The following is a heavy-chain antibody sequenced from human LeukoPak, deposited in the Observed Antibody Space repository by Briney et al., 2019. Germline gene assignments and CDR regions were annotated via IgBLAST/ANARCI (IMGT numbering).Heavy chain of an antibody. J-gene: IGHJ3*02. CDR3: ARDSARSPHAFDI. V-gene: IGHV4-59*01. CDR2: IYYSGST. D-gene: IGHD6-6*01. Sequence: SETLSLTCTVSGGSISSYYWSWIRQPPGKGLEWIGYIYYSGSTNYNPSLKSRVTISVDTSKNQFSLKLSSVTAADTAVHYCARDSARSPHAFDIWGQGTMVTVSS. CDR1: GGSISSYY.